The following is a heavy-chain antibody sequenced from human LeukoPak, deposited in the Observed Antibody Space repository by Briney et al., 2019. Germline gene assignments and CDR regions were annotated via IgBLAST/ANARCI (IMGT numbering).Heavy chain of an antibody. CDR3: AKTYSADMVRGPFDY. V-gene: IGHV3-23*01. Sequence: GGSLTLSGSASRFTVSSYAMSWLRQAPGKGLEWVSAISGSGGSTYYAVSVKGRFTISRDNSKNTLYLQMNSLRAEETAVYYCAKTYSADMVRGPFDYWGQGTLVTVSS. CDR1: RFTVSSYA. J-gene: IGHJ4*02. CDR2: ISGSGGST. D-gene: IGHD3-10*01.